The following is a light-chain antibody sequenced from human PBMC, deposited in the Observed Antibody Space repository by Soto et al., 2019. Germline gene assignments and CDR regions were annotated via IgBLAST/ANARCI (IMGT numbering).Light chain of an antibody. CDR3: SSYTSSSTLLYV. CDR2: DVS. J-gene: IGLJ1*01. CDR1: SSDVGGYNY. V-gene: IGLV2-14*01. Sequence: QSVLTQPASVSGSPGQSITISCTGTSSDVGGYNYVSWYQQHPGRAPKLMIYDVSNRPSGGSNRFSGSKSGNTASLTISGLQAEDEADYYSSSYTSSSTLLYVFGTGTKVTVL.